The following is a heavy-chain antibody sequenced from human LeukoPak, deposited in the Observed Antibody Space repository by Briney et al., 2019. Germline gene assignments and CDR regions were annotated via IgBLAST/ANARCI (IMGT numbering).Heavy chain of an antibody. Sequence: GGSLRLSCAASGFTVSSNYMSWVRQAPGKGLEWVSAISGSGGSTYYADSVKGRFTISRDNSKNTLYLQMNSLRAEDTAVYYCAKGTILTGYYTGGFDYWGQGTLVTVSS. V-gene: IGHV3-23*01. CDR1: GFTVSSNY. CDR3: AKGTILTGYYTGGFDY. CDR2: ISGSGGST. J-gene: IGHJ4*02. D-gene: IGHD3-9*01.